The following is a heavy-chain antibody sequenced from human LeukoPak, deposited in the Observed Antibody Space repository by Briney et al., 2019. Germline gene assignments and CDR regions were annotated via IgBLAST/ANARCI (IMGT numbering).Heavy chain of an antibody. J-gene: IGHJ2*01. CDR1: GFSLSTSGVG. CDR3: AHSPWAGGYFDL. Sequence: SGPTLVNPTQTLTLTCTFSGFSLSTSGVGVGWIRQPPGKALEWLALIYWDDDKRYSPSLKSRLTITKDTSKNQVVLTMINMDPVDTATYYCAHSPWAGGYFDLWGRGTLVTVSS. CDR2: IYWDDDK. V-gene: IGHV2-5*02. D-gene: IGHD1-26*01.